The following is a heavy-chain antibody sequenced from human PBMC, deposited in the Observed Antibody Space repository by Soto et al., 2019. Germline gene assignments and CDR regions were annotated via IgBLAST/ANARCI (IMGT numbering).Heavy chain of an antibody. V-gene: IGHV1-18*01. CDR1: GYTFTNFG. CDR2: ISAYNGNT. Sequence: ASVKVSCKASGYTFTNFGISWVRQAPGQGLEWMGWISAYNGNTNYAQNFQGRVTMTTDTSTSTAYMELRSLRSDDTAVYYCARVGATRYYFDYWGQGTLVTVSS. D-gene: IGHD5-12*01. CDR3: ARVGATRYYFDY. J-gene: IGHJ4*02.